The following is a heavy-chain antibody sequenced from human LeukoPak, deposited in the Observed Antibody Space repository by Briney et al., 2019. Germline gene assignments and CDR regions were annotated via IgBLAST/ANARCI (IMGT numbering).Heavy chain of an antibody. J-gene: IGHJ6*03. CDR1: GGSISSYY. V-gene: IGHV4-59*12. CDR3: ASETLAVAGNFYYYYYYMDV. CDR2: IYYSGST. D-gene: IGHD6-19*01. Sequence: SETLSLTCTVSGGSISSYYWSWIRQPPGKGLEWIGYIYYSGSTNYNPSLKSRVTISVDTSKNQFSLKLSSVTAADTAVYYCASETLAVAGNFYYYYYYMDVWGKGTTVTVSS.